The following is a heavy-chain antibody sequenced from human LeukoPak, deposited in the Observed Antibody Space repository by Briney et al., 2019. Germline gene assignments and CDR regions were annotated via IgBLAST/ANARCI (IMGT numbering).Heavy chain of an antibody. D-gene: IGHD6-6*01. Sequence: GGSLRLSCAASGFTFRDYYMSWIRQAPGKGLEWVSYISSSGATIYYADSVKGRFTISRDSANNSLYLQMNSLRAEDTAVYYCARDPYSSSSALDYWGQGTLVTVSS. J-gene: IGHJ4*02. CDR3: ARDPYSSSSALDY. V-gene: IGHV3-11*01. CDR2: ISSSGATI. CDR1: GFTFRDYY.